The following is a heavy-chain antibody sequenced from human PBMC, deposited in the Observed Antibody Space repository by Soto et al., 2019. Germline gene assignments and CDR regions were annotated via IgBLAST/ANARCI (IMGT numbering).Heavy chain of an antibody. Sequence: QMQLVESGGGVVQPGRSLRLSCVASGFTFDLNGLHWVRQAPGKGLEWVTVISYDGSDKYYADSLKGRVTVSRDNSKNTLYLHMDSLRTEDTAIYYCARDRGAGRENYFGMDVWGQGTTVPVSS. V-gene: IGHV3-30-3*01. CDR2: ISYDGSDK. CDR1: GFTFDLNG. D-gene: IGHD3-10*01. J-gene: IGHJ6*02. CDR3: ARDRGAGRENYFGMDV.